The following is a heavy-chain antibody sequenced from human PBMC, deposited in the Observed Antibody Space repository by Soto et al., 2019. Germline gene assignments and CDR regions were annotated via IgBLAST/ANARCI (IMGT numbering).Heavy chain of an antibody. CDR1: GYTFTSFD. V-gene: IGHV1-18*04. J-gene: IGHJ4*02. D-gene: IGHD3-22*01. CDR3: SAGGDSSGYDY. Sequence: QVQLLQSGTEVKEPGASVKVSCKASGYTFTSFDISWVRQAPGQGLEWVGWTTASNTHTNYAQKLQGSVTMTTDTTSTTADMKLRSMISDVTTIYYCSAGGDSSGYDYWGQGTLVTVSS. CDR2: TTASNTHT.